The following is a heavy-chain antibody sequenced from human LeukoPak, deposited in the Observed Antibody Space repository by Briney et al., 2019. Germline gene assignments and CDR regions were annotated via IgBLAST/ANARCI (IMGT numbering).Heavy chain of an antibody. CDR1: GYTFTGYY. Sequence: ASVKVSCKASGYTFTGYYMHWVRQAPGQGLEWMGWINPNSGGTNYAQKFQGRVTMTRDTSISTAYMELSRLRSDDTAVYYCARALGWLHYRRPYYFDYWGQGTLVTVSS. J-gene: IGHJ4*02. V-gene: IGHV1-2*02. CDR3: ARALGWLHYRRPYYFDY. D-gene: IGHD5-12*01. CDR2: INPNSGGT.